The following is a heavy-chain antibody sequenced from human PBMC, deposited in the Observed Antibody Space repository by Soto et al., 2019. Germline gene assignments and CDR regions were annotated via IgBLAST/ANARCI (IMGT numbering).Heavy chain of an antibody. D-gene: IGHD1-7*01. J-gene: IGHJ6*03. CDR2: TYYRSRWYN. Sequence: SQTLSLTCAIFGDSVSSSTAGWNWIRLSPSRGLEWLARTYYRSRWYNDYAVSVRSRITVNPDTSKNQFSLQLTSVTPEDTAVYYCAGTTSHQWYYMDVWGKGTTVTVSS. CDR3: AGTTSHQWYYMDV. V-gene: IGHV6-1*01. CDR1: GDSVSSSTAG.